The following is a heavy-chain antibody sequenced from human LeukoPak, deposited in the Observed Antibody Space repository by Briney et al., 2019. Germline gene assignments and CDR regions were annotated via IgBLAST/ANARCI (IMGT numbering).Heavy chain of an antibody. D-gene: IGHD5-12*01. CDR2: ISAYNGNT. CDR1: GYTFTGYG. J-gene: IGHJ4*02. V-gene: IGHV1-18*01. CDR3: AGGTDIVAAIPYDY. Sequence: ASVKVSCKASGYTFTGYGISWVRQAPGQGLEWMGWISAYNGNTNYAQKLQGRVTMTTDTSTSTAYMELSSLRSEDTAVYYCAGGTDIVAAIPYDYWGQGTLVTVSS.